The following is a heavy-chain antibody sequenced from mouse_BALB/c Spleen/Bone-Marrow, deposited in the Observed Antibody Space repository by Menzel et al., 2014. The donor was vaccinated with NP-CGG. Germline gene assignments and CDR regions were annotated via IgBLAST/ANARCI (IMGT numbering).Heavy chain of an antibody. D-gene: IGHD2-1*01. CDR1: GFTFSNYW. Sequence: QSGGGLVQPGGSMKLSCVASGFTFSNYWMNWVRRSPEKGLEWVAEIRLKSNNYATHYAESVKGRFTISRDDSTSSVYLQMNHLGAEDTGIYYCTRRGNYFYFDYWGQGTTLTVSS. V-gene: IGHV6-6*02. CDR3: TRRGNYFYFDY. CDR2: IRLKSNNYAT. J-gene: IGHJ2*01.